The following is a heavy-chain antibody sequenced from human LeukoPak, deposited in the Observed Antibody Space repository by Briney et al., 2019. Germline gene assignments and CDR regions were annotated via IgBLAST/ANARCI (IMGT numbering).Heavy chain of an antibody. CDR2: MNPNSGNT. Sequence: GASVKVSCKASGYTFTSYDINWVRQATGQGLEWMGWMNPNSGNTGYAQKFQGRVTMTRNTSISTAYMELSSLRSEDTAVYYCAGGHSSYYDFWSGPGGGYMDVWGKGTTVTVSS. CDR1: GYTFTSYD. D-gene: IGHD3-3*01. V-gene: IGHV1-8*01. J-gene: IGHJ6*03. CDR3: AGGHSSYYDFWSGPGGGYMDV.